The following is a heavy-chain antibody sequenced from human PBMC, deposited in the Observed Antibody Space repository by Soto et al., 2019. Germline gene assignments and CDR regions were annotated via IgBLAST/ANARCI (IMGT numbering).Heavy chain of an antibody. V-gene: IGHV3-23*01. Sequence: EVQLLESGGGLVQPGGSLRLSCAASGFTFSSHAMSWVRRAPGKGLEWVSVIGGGGYTTYYANSVQGRLTISRDNSENTLYLQMNSLGAEGTALYYGASYGGNDGAGRNFDPWGQGTLVTVSS. CDR2: IGGGGYTT. J-gene: IGHJ5*02. CDR1: GFTFSSHA. CDR3: ASYGGNDGAGRNFDP. D-gene: IGHD5-18*01.